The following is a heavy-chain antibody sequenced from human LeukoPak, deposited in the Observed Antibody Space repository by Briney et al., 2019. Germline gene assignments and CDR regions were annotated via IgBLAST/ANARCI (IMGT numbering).Heavy chain of an antibody. J-gene: IGHJ4*02. Sequence: SETLSLTCPVSGSSISSYYWSWIRQPPGKGLEWIGYVYYSGSTYYNPSLKRRVITSADTTNKHFSLKWSSVTGPDPPVYYCARHKVGSGCFDYWGQGTLVTVS. CDR3: ARHKVGSGCFDY. CDR2: VYYSGST. D-gene: IGHD6-19*01. CDR1: GSSISSYY. V-gene: IGHV4-59*08.